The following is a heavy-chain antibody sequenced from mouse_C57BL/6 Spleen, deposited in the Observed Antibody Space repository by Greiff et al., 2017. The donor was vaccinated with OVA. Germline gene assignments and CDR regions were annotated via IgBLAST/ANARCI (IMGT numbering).Heavy chain of an antibody. CDR1: GFTFSDYG. Sequence: EVQLVESGGGLVKPGGSLKLSCAASGFTFSDYGMHWVRQAPEKGLEWVAYISSGSSTIYYADTVTGRFTISRDNAKNTLFLQMTSLRSEDTAMYYCARSSSGYHFDYWGQGTTLTVSS. D-gene: IGHD3-2*02. V-gene: IGHV5-17*01. CDR3: ARSSSGYHFDY. CDR2: ISSGSSTI. J-gene: IGHJ2*01.